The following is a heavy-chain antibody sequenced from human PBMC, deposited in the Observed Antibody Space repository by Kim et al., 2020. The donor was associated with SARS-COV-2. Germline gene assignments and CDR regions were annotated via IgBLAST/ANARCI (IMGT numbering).Heavy chain of an antibody. J-gene: IGHJ4*02. CDR2: IYYSGST. CDR3: ARGREDYYDSSGYYY. D-gene: IGHD3-22*01. V-gene: IGHV4-61*01. CDR1: GGSVSSGSYY. Sequence: SETLSLTCTVSGGSVSSGSYYWSWIRQPPGKGLEWIGYIYYSGSTNYNPSLKSRVTISVDTSKNQFSLKLSSVTAADTAVYYCARGREDYYDSSGYYYWGQGTLVTVSS.